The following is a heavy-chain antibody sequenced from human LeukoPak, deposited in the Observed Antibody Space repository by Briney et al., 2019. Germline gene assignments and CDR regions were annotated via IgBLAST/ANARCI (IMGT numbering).Heavy chain of an antibody. Sequence: ASVKASCKASGYTFTSYAMHWVRQAPGQRLEWMGWINAGNGNTKYSQKFQGRVTITRDTSASTAYMELSSLRSEDTAVYYCARDRSYGSFDYWGQGTLVTVSS. D-gene: IGHD5-18*01. CDR2: INAGNGNT. V-gene: IGHV1-3*01. CDR1: GYTFTSYA. J-gene: IGHJ4*02. CDR3: ARDRSYGSFDY.